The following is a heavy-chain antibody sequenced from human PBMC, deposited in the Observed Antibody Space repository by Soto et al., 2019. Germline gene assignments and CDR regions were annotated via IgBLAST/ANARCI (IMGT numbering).Heavy chain of an antibody. J-gene: IGHJ4*02. Sequence: QVQLVQSVAEVEKPGASVKVSCKASGYTFISYSITWVRQAPGQGLEWMGWISGYNGNTNYAQSIQGRATMTTDTSTTTAYMELWSLRSDDTAVYYCARGPGLYSGSYYLDYWGQGTLVTVSS. D-gene: IGHD1-26*01. CDR3: ARGPGLYSGSYYLDY. CDR1: GYTFISYS. V-gene: IGHV1-18*01. CDR2: ISGYNGNT.